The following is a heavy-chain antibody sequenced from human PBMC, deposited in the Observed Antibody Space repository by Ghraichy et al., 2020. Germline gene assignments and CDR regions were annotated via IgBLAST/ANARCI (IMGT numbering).Heavy chain of an antibody. Sequence: SETLSLTCAVYGGSFSGYYWSWIRQPPGKGLEWIGEINHSGSTNYNPSLKSRVTISVDTSKNQFSLKLSSVTAADTAVYYCARARARAVSDYWGQGTLVTVSS. CDR3: ARARARAVSDY. D-gene: IGHD6-19*01. V-gene: IGHV4-34*01. J-gene: IGHJ4*02. CDR2: INHSGST. CDR1: GGSFSGYY.